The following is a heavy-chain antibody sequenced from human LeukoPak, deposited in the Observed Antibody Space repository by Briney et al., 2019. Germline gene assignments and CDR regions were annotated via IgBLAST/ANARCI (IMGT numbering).Heavy chain of an antibody. CDR2: IYHSGST. V-gene: IGHV4-30-2*01. CDR1: GGSISSGGYY. Sequence: SETLSLTCTVSGGSISSGGYYWSWIRQPPGKGLEWIGYIYHSGSTYYNPSLKSRVTISVDRSKNQFSLKLSSVTAADTAVYYCAIQESAFDIWGQGTMVTVSS. J-gene: IGHJ3*02. CDR3: AIQESAFDI.